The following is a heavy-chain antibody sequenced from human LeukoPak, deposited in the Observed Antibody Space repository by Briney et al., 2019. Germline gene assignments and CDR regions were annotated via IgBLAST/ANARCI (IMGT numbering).Heavy chain of an antibody. CDR2: ISSSSSTI. V-gene: IGHV3-48*02. CDR3: ARETPYGDDAFDI. Sequence: GGSLRLSCAASGFTFSSYSMNWVRQAPGKGLEWVSYISSSSSTIFYADSVKGRFTISRDNAKNSLYLQMNSLRDEDTAVYYCARETPYGDDAFDIWGQGTMVTVSS. CDR1: GFTFSSYS. J-gene: IGHJ3*02. D-gene: IGHD4-17*01.